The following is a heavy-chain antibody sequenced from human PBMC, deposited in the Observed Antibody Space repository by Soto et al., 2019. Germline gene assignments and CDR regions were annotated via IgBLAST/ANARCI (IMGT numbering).Heavy chain of an antibody. J-gene: IGHJ6*02. CDR3: ARDMGYYGSGPDYYYGMDV. V-gene: IGHV4-59*01. CDR2: IYYSGST. Sequence: SETLSLTCTVSGGTISSYYWSWIRQPPGKGLEWIGYIYYSGSTNYNPSLKSRVTISVDTSKNQFSLKLSSVTAADTAVYYCARDMGYYGSGPDYYYGMDVWGQGTTVTVSS. CDR1: GGTISSYY. D-gene: IGHD3-10*01.